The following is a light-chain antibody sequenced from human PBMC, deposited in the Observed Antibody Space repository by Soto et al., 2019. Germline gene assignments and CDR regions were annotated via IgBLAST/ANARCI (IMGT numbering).Light chain of an antibody. CDR2: GAS. Sequence: AIQLTQSPSSLSASVGDRVTITCRASQDISSSLAWYQQKAGKAPKLLIYGASILQSGVPSGFSGSGFGTDFTLTSSSLRAEDFAIYFCQQTKSYPSTFGGGTRVEI. CDR3: QQTKSYPST. V-gene: IGKV1-13*02. J-gene: IGKJ4*01. CDR1: QDISSS.